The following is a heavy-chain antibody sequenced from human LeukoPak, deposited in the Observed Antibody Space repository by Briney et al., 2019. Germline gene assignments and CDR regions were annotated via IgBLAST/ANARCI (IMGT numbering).Heavy chain of an antibody. V-gene: IGHV1-69*06. D-gene: IGHD2-15*01. Sequence: SVKVSCKASGGTFSSYAISWVRQAPGQGLEWMGGTIPIFGTANYAQKFQGRVTITADKSTSTAYMELSSLRSEDTAVYYCARSWGYCSGGSCYSGTEYYYYYMDVWGKGTTVTVSS. CDR3: ARSWGYCSGGSCYSGTEYYYYYMDV. J-gene: IGHJ6*03. CDR2: TIPIFGTA. CDR1: GGTFSSYA.